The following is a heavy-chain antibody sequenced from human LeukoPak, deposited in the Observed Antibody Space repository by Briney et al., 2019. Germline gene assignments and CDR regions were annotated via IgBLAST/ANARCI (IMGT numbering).Heavy chain of an antibody. CDR1: GFTFSSYA. CDR2: ISYDGSNK. CDR3: ARVREIVATILFYEFDY. V-gene: IGHV3-30-3*01. Sequence: PGRSLRLSCAASGFTFSSYAMHWVRQAPGKGLEWVAVISYDGSNKYYADSVKGRFTISRDNSKNTLYLQMNSLRAEDTAVYYCARVREIVATILFYEFDYWGQGTLVTVSS. D-gene: IGHD5-12*01. J-gene: IGHJ4*02.